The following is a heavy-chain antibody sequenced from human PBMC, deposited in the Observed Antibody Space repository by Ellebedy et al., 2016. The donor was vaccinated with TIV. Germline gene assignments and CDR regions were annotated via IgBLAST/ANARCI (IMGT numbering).Heavy chain of an antibody. J-gene: IGHJ4*02. CDR3: IKETRSDFDY. CDR1: GFTFSSYN. Sequence: GESLKISCAASGFTFSSYNMNWVRQAPGKGLEWLSAISTRGDSTYYADSVKGRFTISRDNSKNTLYLQMSSLRAEDTALYYCIKETRSDFDYWGQGTLVSVSS. V-gene: IGHV3-23*01. CDR2: ISTRGDST.